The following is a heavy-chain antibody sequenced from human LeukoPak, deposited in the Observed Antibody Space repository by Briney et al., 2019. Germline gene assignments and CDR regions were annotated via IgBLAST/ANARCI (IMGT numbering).Heavy chain of an antibody. CDR3: ARTGLWFGELLPTPYSPVDY. CDR2: ISAYNGNT. Sequence: ASVKVSCKASGGTFSSYGISWVRQAPGQGLEWMGWISAYNGNTNYAQKLQGRVTMTTDTSTSTAYMELRSLRSDDTAVYYCARTGLWFGELLPTPYSPVDYWGQGTLVTVSS. V-gene: IGHV1-18*01. J-gene: IGHJ4*02. CDR1: GGTFSSYG. D-gene: IGHD3-10*01.